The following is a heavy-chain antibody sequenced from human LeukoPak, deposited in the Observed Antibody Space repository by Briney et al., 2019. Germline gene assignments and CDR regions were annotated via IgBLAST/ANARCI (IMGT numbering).Heavy chain of an antibody. CDR1: GGTFSSYA. J-gene: IGHJ4*02. Sequence: ASVKVSCKASGGTFSSYAISWVRQARGQGLEWMGGIIPIFGTANYAQKFQGRVTITTDESTSTAYMELSSLRSEDTAVYYCARGTYYDILTGQYYYFDYWGQGTLVTVSS. D-gene: IGHD3-9*01. CDR2: IIPIFGTA. CDR3: ARGTYYDILTGQYYYFDY. V-gene: IGHV1-69*05.